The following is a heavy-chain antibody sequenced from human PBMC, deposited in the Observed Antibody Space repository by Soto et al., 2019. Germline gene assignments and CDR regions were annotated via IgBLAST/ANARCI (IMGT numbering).Heavy chain of an antibody. CDR1: GYSFPCYW. CDR3: ARTLGYCSSTSCYQSGYYYYGMDV. CDR2: IYPGDSDT. D-gene: IGHD2-2*01. J-gene: IGHJ6*02. Sequence: PGESLKISCTGSGYSFPCYWIGWVRQMPGKGLVWMGIIYPGDSDTRYSPSFQGQVTISADKSISTAYLQWSSLKASDTAMYYCARTLGYCSSTSCYQSGYYYYGMDVWGQGTTVTVSS. V-gene: IGHV5-51*01.